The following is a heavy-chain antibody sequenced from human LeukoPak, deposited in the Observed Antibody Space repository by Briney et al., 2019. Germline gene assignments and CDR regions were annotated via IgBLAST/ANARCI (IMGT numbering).Heavy chain of an antibody. Sequence: VSVKVSCKASGYTFTSYGISWVRQTPGQGLEWMGWISAYNGNTNYAQKLQGRVTMTTDTSTSTAYMELRSLRSDDTAVYYCARDLQLWSTADYWGQGTLVTVSS. CDR2: ISAYNGNT. CDR1: GYTFTSYG. V-gene: IGHV1-18*01. D-gene: IGHD5-18*01. CDR3: ARDLQLWSTADY. J-gene: IGHJ4*02.